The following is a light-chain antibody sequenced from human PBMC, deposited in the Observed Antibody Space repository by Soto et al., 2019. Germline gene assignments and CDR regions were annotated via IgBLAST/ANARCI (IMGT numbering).Light chain of an antibody. CDR3: QQYVTTPRT. V-gene: IGKV3-20*01. Sequence: EIVLTQSPGILSLSPGARATLSCRASKTFAYTSLAWYQQRPGQAPRLLIYGTSTRATGTPDRFIGSGSGTAFTLTISRLEPEDFAVYYCQQYVTTPRTFGQGTKVE. CDR1: KTFAYTS. CDR2: GTS. J-gene: IGKJ1*01.